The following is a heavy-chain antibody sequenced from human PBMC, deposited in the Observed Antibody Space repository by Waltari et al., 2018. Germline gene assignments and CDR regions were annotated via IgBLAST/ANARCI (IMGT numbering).Heavy chain of an antibody. J-gene: IGHJ6*02. CDR3: ARMARKTYSSPVAGRDYYYGMDV. CDR1: GFTFSRYW. D-gene: IGHD6-13*01. CDR2: INSDGSDT. V-gene: IGHV3-74*01. Sequence: EEQLVESGGGLIQPGESLRVSCAVSGFTFSRYWMHWVRQGPGKGLVGVARINSDGSDTSYADSVKGRFTISRDNAKNTVYLQMKSLRVEDTAVYYCARMARKTYSSPVAGRDYYYGMDVWGLGTTVTVSS.